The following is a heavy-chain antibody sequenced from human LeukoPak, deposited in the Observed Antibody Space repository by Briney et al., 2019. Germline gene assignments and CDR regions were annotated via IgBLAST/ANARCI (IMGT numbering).Heavy chain of an antibody. D-gene: IGHD3-10*01. Sequence: GGSLRLSCAASGLTFSSYGRHSVLQAGGKGLEWVAVIWYDGSNKYYADSGKGGFTISRDNSKNTLYLQMNSLRAEDTAVYYGARDETVPFDYWGQGTLVTVSS. CDR3: ARDETVPFDY. J-gene: IGHJ4*02. CDR1: GLTFSSYG. CDR2: IWYDGSNK. V-gene: IGHV3-33*01.